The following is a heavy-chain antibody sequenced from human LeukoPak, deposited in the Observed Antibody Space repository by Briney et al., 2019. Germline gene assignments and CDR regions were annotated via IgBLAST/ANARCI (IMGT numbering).Heavy chain of an antibody. CDR3: AKDTRSVAVPGTGAFDI. V-gene: IGHV3-23*01. D-gene: IGHD6-19*01. Sequence: GGSLRLSCAASGFTFSIYAMSWVRQAPGRGLEWVSGISGSGESTFYTDSVRGRFTISRDNSKNTLYLQINSLRAEDTAFFYCAKDTRSVAVPGTGAFDIWGQGTMVTVSS. CDR1: GFTFSIYA. CDR2: ISGSGEST. J-gene: IGHJ3*02.